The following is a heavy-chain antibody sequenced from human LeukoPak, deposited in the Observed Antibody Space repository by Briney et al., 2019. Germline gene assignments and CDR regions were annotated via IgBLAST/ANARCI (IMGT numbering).Heavy chain of an antibody. J-gene: IGHJ6*03. Sequence: ASVTVSCKASGYTFTSYGISWVRQAPGQGLEWMGWISAYNGNTNYAQKLQGRVTMTTDTSTSTAYMELRSLRSDDTAVYYCARIGPRYCSSTSCSSYYYYYMDVWGKGTTVTVSS. CDR3: ARIGPRYCSSTSCSSYYYYYMDV. V-gene: IGHV1-18*01. CDR1: GYTFTSYG. CDR2: ISAYNGNT. D-gene: IGHD2-2*01.